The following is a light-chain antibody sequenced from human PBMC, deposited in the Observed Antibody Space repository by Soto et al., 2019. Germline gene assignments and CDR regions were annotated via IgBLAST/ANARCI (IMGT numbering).Light chain of an antibody. CDR3: QQYKSSST. CDR1: ESISIW. Sequence: DIQMTQSPSTLSASVGYTVTITCRASESISIWLAWYQQKPGKAPNILINKASSLQSEVPSRFSGSGSGTEFTLTITSLKPDDFGVYYCQQYKSSSTFGQGTKVDIK. CDR2: KAS. V-gene: IGKV1-5*03. J-gene: IGKJ1*01.